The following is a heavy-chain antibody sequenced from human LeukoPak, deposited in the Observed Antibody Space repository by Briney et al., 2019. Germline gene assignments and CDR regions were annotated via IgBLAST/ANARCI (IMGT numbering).Heavy chain of an antibody. V-gene: IGHV4-59*08. CDR2: IYYSGST. J-gene: IGHJ4*02. Sequence: PSETLSLTCTVSGGSISSYYWSWIRQPPGKGLEWSGYIYYSGSTNYNPSLKSRVTISLDTSKNQFSLKLSSVTAADTAVYYCARGELTVAGTLDYWGQGTLVTVSS. CDR1: GGSISSYY. CDR3: ARGELTVAGTLDY. D-gene: IGHD6-19*01.